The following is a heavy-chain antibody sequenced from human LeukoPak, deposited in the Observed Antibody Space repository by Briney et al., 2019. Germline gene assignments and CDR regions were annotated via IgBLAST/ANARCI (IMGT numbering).Heavy chain of an antibody. J-gene: IGHJ4*02. D-gene: IGHD3-10*01. V-gene: IGHV3-21*01. Sequence: PGGSLRLSCAASGFTFSSYSMNWLRQAPGKGLELVSSISSSSSYIYYADSVKGRFTISRDNAKNSLYLQMNSLRAEDTAVYYCAKDPNYGSGSYYGYWGQGTLVTVSS. CDR1: GFTFSSYS. CDR2: ISSSSSYI. CDR3: AKDPNYGSGSYYGY.